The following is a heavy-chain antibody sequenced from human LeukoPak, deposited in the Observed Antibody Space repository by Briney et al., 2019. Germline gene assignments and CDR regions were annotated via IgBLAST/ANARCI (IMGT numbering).Heavy chain of an antibody. D-gene: IGHD6-13*01. V-gene: IGHV3-48*03. CDR2: ISSSGSTI. J-gene: IGHJ5*02. CDR3: ARDWPQYSSSTEVGWFDP. CDR1: GFTFSSYE. Sequence: GGSLRLSCAASGFTFSSYEMNWVRQAPGKGLEWVSYISSSGSTIYYADSVKGRFTISRDNAKNLLYLQMNSLRAEDTAVYYCARDWPQYSSSTEVGWFDPWGQGTLVTVSS.